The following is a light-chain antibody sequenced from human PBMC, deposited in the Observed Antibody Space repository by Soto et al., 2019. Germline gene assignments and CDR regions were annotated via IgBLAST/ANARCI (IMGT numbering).Light chain of an antibody. CDR3: QQYYSTGT. J-gene: IGKJ1*01. CDR1: HSVLYSSGNKNY. V-gene: IGKV4-1*01. Sequence: DIVMTQSPDSLAVSLGERATINCKSSHSVLYSSGNKNYLAWYQQKPGQPPKLLISWASNRESGVPDRFSGSGSGKDLPHTISIMQAEDVAFYYCQQYYSTGTFGQGTKLEMK. CDR2: WAS.